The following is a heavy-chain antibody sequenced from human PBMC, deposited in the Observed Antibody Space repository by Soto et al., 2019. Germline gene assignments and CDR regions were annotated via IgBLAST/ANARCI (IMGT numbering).Heavy chain of an antibody. V-gene: IGHV4-59*01. CDR1: GGSISSYY. D-gene: IGHD3-10*01. CDR3: ARMPVTMLRGVARYGMDV. CDR2: IYYSGST. J-gene: IGHJ6*02. Sequence: PSETLSLTCTVSGGSISSYYWSWIRQPPGKGLEWIGYIYYSGSTNYNPSLKSRVAISVDTSKNQFSLKLSSVTAADTAVYFCARMPVTMLRGVARYGMDVWGQGTTVTVSS.